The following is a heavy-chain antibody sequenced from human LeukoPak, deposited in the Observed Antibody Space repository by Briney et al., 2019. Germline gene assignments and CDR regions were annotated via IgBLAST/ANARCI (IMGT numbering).Heavy chain of an antibody. CDR3: ARESPATTVVTYDAFDI. Sequence: GGSLRLSCAASGFTLSSYEMNWVRQAPGKGLEWVSYISSSGSTIYYADSVKGRFTISRDNAKNSLYLQMNSLRAEDTAVYYCARESPATTVVTYDAFDIWGQGAMVTVSS. V-gene: IGHV3-48*03. J-gene: IGHJ3*02. CDR1: GFTLSSYE. D-gene: IGHD4-23*01. CDR2: ISSSGSTI.